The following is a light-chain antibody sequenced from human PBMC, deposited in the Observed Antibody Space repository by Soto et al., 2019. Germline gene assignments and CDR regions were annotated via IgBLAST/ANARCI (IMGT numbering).Light chain of an antibody. Sequence: QSVLTQPASVSGSPGQSITLSCTWNNSDVGGFNYVSWYQQHPGKAPKLMIYDVSNRPSGVSNRFSGSKSGNTASLTISGLQAEDEADYSCSSYTSSSTPVFGTGTKVTVL. J-gene: IGLJ1*01. CDR1: NSDVGGFNY. V-gene: IGLV2-14*01. CDR3: SSYTSSSTPV. CDR2: DVS.